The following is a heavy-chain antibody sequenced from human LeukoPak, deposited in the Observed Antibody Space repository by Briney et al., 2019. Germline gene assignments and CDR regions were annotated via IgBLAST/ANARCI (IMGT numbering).Heavy chain of an antibody. V-gene: IGHV4-34*01. CDR2: INHSGST. J-gene: IGHJ4*02. CDR1: GGSFSGYY. Sequence: SETLSLTCAVYGGSFSGYYWSWIRQPPGKGLEWIGEINHSGSTNYNPSLKSRVTISVDTSKNQFSLKLSSVTAVDTAVYYCARVRAQRIYSSGYYYFRYFDYWGQGTLVTVSS. CDR3: ARVRAQRIYSSGYYYFRYFDY. D-gene: IGHD3-22*01.